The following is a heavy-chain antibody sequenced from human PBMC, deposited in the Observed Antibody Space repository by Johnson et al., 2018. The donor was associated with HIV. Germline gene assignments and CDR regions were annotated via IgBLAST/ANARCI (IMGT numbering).Heavy chain of an antibody. CDR1: GFTFSNYA. J-gene: IGHJ3*02. V-gene: IGHV3-48*03. CDR3: ARPPPGAFDI. CDR2: IGYSASDT. Sequence: VQLVESGGGLVQPGGSLRLSCAASGFTFSNYAMNWVRQAPGKGLEWVSSIGYSASDTYYVDSVKGRFTISRDNAKNSLYLQINSLRAEDTAVYYCARPPPGAFDIWGQGTLVTVSS.